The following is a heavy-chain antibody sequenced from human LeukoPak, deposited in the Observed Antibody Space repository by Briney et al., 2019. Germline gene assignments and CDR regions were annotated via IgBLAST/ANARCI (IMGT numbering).Heavy chain of an antibody. D-gene: IGHD6-13*01. CDR3: ARDSPKSSSSPDY. CDR2: INPNSGGT. Sequence: GASVKVSCKASGYTFTGYYMHWVRQAPGQGLEWMGWINPNSGGTNYAQKFQGRVTMTGDTSISTAYMELSRLRSDDTAVYYCARDSPKSSSSPDYWGQGTLVTVSS. J-gene: IGHJ4*02. CDR1: GYTFTGYY. V-gene: IGHV1-2*02.